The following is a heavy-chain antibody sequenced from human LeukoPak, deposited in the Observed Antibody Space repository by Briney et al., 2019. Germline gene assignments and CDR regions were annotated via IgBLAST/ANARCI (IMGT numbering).Heavy chain of an antibody. CDR3: ARVITDILTGYSSYYFDY. CDR1: GYTFTSYD. CDR2: MNPNSGNT. J-gene: IGHJ4*02. V-gene: IGHV1-8*03. Sequence: ASVKVSCKASGYTFTSYDINWVRQATGQGLEWMGWMNPNSGNTDYAQKFQGRVTLTRNTSISTAYMELSSLRSEDTAVYYCARVITDILTGYSSYYFDYWGQGTLVTVSS. D-gene: IGHD3-9*01.